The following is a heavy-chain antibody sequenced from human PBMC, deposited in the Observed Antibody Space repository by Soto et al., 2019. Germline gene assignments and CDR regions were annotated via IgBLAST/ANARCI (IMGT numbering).Heavy chain of an antibody. V-gene: IGHV1-18*01. J-gene: IGHJ6*04. D-gene: IGHD3-16*02. Sequence: ASVKVSCKASGYTFTSYGISWVRQAPGQGLEWMGWISAYNGNTNYAQKLQGRVTMTTDTSTSTAYMELRSLRSDDTAVYYCASVRRGEISYPYGMDVWGKGTTVTVSS. CDR1: GYTFTSYG. CDR2: ISAYNGNT. CDR3: ASVRRGEISYPYGMDV.